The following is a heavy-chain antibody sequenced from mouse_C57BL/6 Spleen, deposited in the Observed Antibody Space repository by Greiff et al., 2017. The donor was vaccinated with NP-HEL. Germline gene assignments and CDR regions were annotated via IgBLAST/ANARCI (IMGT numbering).Heavy chain of an antibody. D-gene: IGHD3-3*01. J-gene: IGHJ3*01. CDR3: SILGAAY. V-gene: IGHV1-50*01. CDR1: GYTFTSYW. Sequence: QVQLQQPGAELVKPGASVKLSCKASGYTFTSYWMQWVKQRPGQGLEWIGEIDPSDSYTNYNQKFKGKATLTVDTSSSTAYMQLSSLTSEDSAVYYCSILGAAYWGQGTLVTVSA. CDR2: IDPSDSYT.